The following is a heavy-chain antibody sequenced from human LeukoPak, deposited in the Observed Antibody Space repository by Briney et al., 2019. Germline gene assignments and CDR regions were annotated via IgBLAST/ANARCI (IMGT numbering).Heavy chain of an antibody. CDR1: GYTFTSYD. CDR2: MNPNSGNT. D-gene: IGHD3-22*01. V-gene: IGHV1-8*02. CDR3: ARRVDYYDSSGYYYSPPPADY. J-gene: IGHJ4*02. Sequence: ASVKVSCKASGYTFTSYDINWVRQATGQGLEWMGWMNPNSGNTGYAQKLQGRVTMTTDTSTSTAYMELRSLRSDDTAVYYCARRVDYYDSSGYYYSPPPADYWGQGTLVTVSS.